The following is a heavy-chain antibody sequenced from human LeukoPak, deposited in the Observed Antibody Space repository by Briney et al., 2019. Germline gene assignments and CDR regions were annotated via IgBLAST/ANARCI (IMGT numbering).Heavy chain of an antibody. J-gene: IGHJ4*02. CDR3: AEGTPLDY. D-gene: IGHD3-10*01. V-gene: IGHV3-30*01. CDR2: ISYDGSNK. CDR1: GFTFGSYA. Sequence: GRSLRLSCAASGFTFGSYAMHWVRQAPGKGLEWVAVISYDGSNKYYADSVEGRFTISRDNSKNTLYLQMNSLRAEDTAVYYCAEGTPLDYWGQGTLVTVSS.